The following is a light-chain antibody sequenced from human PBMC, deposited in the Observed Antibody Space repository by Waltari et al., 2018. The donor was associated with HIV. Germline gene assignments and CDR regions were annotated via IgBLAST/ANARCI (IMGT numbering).Light chain of an antibody. V-gene: IGLV1-47*01. CDR2: HTN. Sequence: QSVLPQPPSASGTPGQRVTISCSGSSSNIVTNYVSWYKQFPGTAPELVVYHTNQRPLGVPDRFSGSKSGTSASLAISGLRSEDEADYYCAAWDDSLSAWLFGGGTRLNVL. CDR3: AAWDDSLSAWL. CDR1: SSNIVTNY. J-gene: IGLJ2*01.